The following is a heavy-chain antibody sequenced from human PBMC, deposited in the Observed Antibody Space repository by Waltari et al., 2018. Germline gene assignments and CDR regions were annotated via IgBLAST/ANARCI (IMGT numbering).Heavy chain of an antibody. CDR3: ARDIVVVVAATQLGY. J-gene: IGHJ4*02. CDR1: GYTFPGYY. D-gene: IGHD2-15*01. CDR2: INPNSGGT. Sequence: QVQLVQSGAEVKKPGASVKVSCKASGYTFPGYYMQWVRQAPGQGLEWMGWINPNSGGTNYAQKFQGRVTMTRDTSISTAYMELSRLRSDDTAVYYCARDIVVVVAATQLGYWGQGTLVTVSS. V-gene: IGHV1-2*02.